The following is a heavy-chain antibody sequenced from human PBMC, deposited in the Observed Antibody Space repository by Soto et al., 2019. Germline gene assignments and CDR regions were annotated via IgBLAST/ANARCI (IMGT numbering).Heavy chain of an antibody. CDR3: AKGFGGTYGWYYFDY. V-gene: IGHV3-23*01. Sequence: GGSLRLSCAASGFTFSSYAMSWVRQAPGKGQEWVSAIGGSGGSTYYAVSVKARFTISRHNSKNTLYLQINSLRTEATAVFYCAKGFGGTYGWYYFDYWGQGALVTVPS. CDR1: GFTFSSYA. D-gene: IGHD1-26*01. J-gene: IGHJ4*02. CDR2: IGGSGGST.